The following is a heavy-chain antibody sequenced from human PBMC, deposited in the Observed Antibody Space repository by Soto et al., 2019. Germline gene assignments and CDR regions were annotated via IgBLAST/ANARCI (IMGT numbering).Heavy chain of an antibody. D-gene: IGHD3-22*01. Sequence: GGSLRLSCAASGFTFSSYAMHWVRQAPGKGLEWVAVISYDGSNKYYADSVKGRFTISRDNSKNTLYLQMNSLRAEDTAVYYCARDRDYYDSSGMDVWGQGTTVTVS. J-gene: IGHJ6*02. V-gene: IGHV3-30-3*01. CDR3: ARDRDYYDSSGMDV. CDR2: ISYDGSNK. CDR1: GFTFSSYA.